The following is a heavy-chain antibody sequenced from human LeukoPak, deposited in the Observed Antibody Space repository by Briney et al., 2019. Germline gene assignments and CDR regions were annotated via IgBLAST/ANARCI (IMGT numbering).Heavy chain of an antibody. CDR3: AREPQEVTLYFDY. Sequence: GASVKVSCKASGGTFSSYAISWVRQAPGQGLEWMGGIIPIFGTANYAQKFQGRVTITADESTSTAYMELSSLRSEDTAVYYCAREPQEVTLYFDYWGQGTLVTVSS. CDR2: IIPIFGTA. D-gene: IGHD4-23*01. J-gene: IGHJ4*02. V-gene: IGHV1-69*13. CDR1: GGTFSSYA.